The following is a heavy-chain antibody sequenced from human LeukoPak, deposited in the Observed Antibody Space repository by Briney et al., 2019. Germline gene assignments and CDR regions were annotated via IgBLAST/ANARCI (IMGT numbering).Heavy chain of an antibody. CDR3: AREDVTMVRGMDYYYYGMDV. Sequence: GASVKVSCKASGYTFTSYYMRWVRQAPGQGLEWMGIINPSGGSTSYAQKFQGRVTMTRDTSTSTVYMELSSLRSEDTAVYYCAREDVTMVRGMDYYYYGMDVWGQGTTVTVSS. CDR2: INPSGGST. V-gene: IGHV1-46*01. J-gene: IGHJ6*02. D-gene: IGHD3-10*01. CDR1: GYTFTSYY.